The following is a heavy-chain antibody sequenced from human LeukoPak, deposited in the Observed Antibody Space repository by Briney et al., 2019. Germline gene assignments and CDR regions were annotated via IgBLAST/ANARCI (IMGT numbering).Heavy chain of an antibody. CDR3: ARERAYYYGSGNLGY. CDR1: GYTFTSYA. D-gene: IGHD3-10*01. V-gene: IGHV1-3*01. J-gene: IGHJ4*02. Sequence: ASVKVSCKASGYTFTSYAMHWVRQAPGQRLEWMGWINAGNGNTKYSQKFQSRVTTTRDTSASTAYMELSSLRSEDTAVYYCARERAYYYGSGNLGYWGQETLVTVSS. CDR2: INAGNGNT.